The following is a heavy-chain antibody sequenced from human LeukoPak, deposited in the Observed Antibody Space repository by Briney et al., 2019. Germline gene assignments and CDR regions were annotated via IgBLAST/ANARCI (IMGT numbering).Heavy chain of an antibody. D-gene: IGHD5-12*01. Sequence: PSETLSLTCTVSGGSISSYYWSWIRQPPGKGLEWIGYIYYSGSTNYSPSLKSRVTISVDTSKNQFSLKLSSVTAADTAVYYCATLRRGGGRSLMFDPWGQGTLVTVSS. CDR1: GGSISSYY. V-gene: IGHV4-59*01. CDR3: ATLRRGGGRSLMFDP. J-gene: IGHJ5*02. CDR2: IYYSGST.